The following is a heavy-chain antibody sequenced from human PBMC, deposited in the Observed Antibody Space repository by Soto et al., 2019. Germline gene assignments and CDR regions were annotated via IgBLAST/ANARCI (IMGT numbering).Heavy chain of an antibody. CDR3: AKDAGFGAKQTYYYYGMDV. Sequence: QVQLVESGGGVVQPGRSLRLSCAASGFTFSSYGMHWVRQAPGKGLEWVAVISYDGSNKYYADSVKGRFTISRDNSKNTLYLQMNSLRAEDTAVYYCAKDAGFGAKQTYYYYGMDVWGQGTTVTVSS. V-gene: IGHV3-30*18. CDR1: GFTFSSYG. J-gene: IGHJ6*02. CDR2: ISYDGSNK. D-gene: IGHD3-10*01.